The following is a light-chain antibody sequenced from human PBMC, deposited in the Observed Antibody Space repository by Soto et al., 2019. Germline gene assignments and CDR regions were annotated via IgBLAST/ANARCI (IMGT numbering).Light chain of an antibody. J-gene: IGKJ1*01. Sequence: EIVMTQSPLSLTVTPGEPASISCKSSQSLQHNNGNTLLDWYMQKPGQSPQLLTYLASRRAPGAPDRVSGSGSGTDFTLRISTVEADDAAIYYCMQALQTPRTFGQGTKLEI. V-gene: IGKV2-28*01. CDR2: LAS. CDR1: QSLQHNNGNTL. CDR3: MQALQTPRT.